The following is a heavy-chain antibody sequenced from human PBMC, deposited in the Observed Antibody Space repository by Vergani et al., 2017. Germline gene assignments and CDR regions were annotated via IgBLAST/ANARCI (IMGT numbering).Heavy chain of an antibody. V-gene: IGHV3-33*01. Sequence: QVQLVESGGGVVQPGRSLRLSCAASGFTFSSYGMHWVRQAPGKGLEWVAGIWYDGSNKYYADSVKGRFTISRDNSKNTLYLQMNSLRAEDTAVYYCARELCPESNCITMIVVGRYGMDVWGQGTTVTVSS. CDR2: IWYDGSNK. CDR1: GFTFSSYG. J-gene: IGHJ6*02. D-gene: IGHD3-22*01. CDR3: ARELCPESNCITMIVVGRYGMDV.